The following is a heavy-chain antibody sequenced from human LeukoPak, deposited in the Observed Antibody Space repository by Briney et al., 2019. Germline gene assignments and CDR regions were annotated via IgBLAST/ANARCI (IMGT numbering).Heavy chain of an antibody. CDR3: ARDRHCVNGVCHSPPGMDV. V-gene: IGHV3-33*01. CDR1: GFTLNAYG. CDR2: IWFDKNQ. J-gene: IGHJ6*02. Sequence: PGGSLRLSCAASGFTLNAYGMHWVRQAPGKGPEWVADIWFDKNQHFADSVKGRFAISRDNSKNTVYLQINGLRAEDTAVYYCARDRHCVNGVCHSPPGMDVWGQGTTVTVSS. D-gene: IGHD2-8*01.